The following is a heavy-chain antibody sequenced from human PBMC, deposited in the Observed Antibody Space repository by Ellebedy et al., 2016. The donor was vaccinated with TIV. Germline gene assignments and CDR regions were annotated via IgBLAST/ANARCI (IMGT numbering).Heavy chain of an antibody. V-gene: IGHV4-59*03. J-gene: IGHJ4*02. CDR3: AGVRTGDRPFGY. CDR2: VVYSGSTNYSGTT. D-gene: IGHD2-8*02. Sequence: MPSETLSLTCTVSGDSITTYHWNWIRQSAGKELEWIGYVVYSGSTNYSGTTNYNPSLKSRVTISIDTSKNQFSLRLTSVTAADAALYDCAGVRTGDRPFGYWGQGAPVTVSS. CDR1: GDSITTYH.